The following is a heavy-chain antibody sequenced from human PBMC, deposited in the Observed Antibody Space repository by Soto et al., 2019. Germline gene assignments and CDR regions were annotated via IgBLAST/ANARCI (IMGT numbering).Heavy chain of an antibody. CDR3: ARQGITLYYYGMDV. D-gene: IGHD3-16*01. CDR2: IDSSDSYT. CDR1: GYSFTSYW. J-gene: IGHJ6*02. Sequence: GESLKISCKGSGYSFTSYWISWVRQMPGKGLEWMGRIDSSDSYTNYSPSFQGHVTISADKSISTAYLQWSSLKASDTAMYYCARQGITLYYYGMDVWGQGTTVTVSS. V-gene: IGHV5-10-1*01.